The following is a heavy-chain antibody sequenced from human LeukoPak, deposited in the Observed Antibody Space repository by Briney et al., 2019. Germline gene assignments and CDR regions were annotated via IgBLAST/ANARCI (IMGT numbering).Heavy chain of an antibody. CDR2: IWFDGSNE. CDR1: GFSFSSFG. V-gene: IGHV3-33*01. Sequence: PGRSLRLSCAVSGFSFSSFGMHWVRQAPGKGLEWVAVIWFDGSNEFYADSVKGRFTISRDNSKNTLFLRMNSLRADDTAVYYCTRQWGGFDMWGQGTMVTVSS. J-gene: IGHJ3*02. D-gene: IGHD3-10*01. CDR3: TRQWGGFDM.